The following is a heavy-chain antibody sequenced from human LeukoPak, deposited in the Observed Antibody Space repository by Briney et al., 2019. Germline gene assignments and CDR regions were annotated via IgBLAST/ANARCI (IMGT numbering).Heavy chain of an antibody. Sequence: GGSLRLSCAASGFTFSSYEMNWVRQAPGKGLEWVSYISSSGSTIYYADSVKGRFTISRDNAKNSLYLQMNSLRAEDTAVYYCARGSSGKYSYGSFDYWGQGTLVTVSS. V-gene: IGHV3-48*03. J-gene: IGHJ4*02. D-gene: IGHD5-18*01. CDR2: ISSSGSTI. CDR3: ARGSSGKYSYGSFDY. CDR1: GFTFSSYE.